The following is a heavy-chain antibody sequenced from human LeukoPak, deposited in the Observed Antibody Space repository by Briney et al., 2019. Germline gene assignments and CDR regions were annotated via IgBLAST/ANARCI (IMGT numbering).Heavy chain of an antibody. CDR2: IYPGDSDT. J-gene: IGHJ6*03. Sequence: GESLKISCKGSGYDFTTYWIGWVRQMPGKGLEWMGIIYPGDSDTRYSPSFQGQVTISADKSISTAYLQWSSLKASDTAMYYCARSTGYCSSASCYRAGNYYYMDVWGKGPRSPSP. D-gene: IGHD2-2*02. CDR3: ARSTGYCSSASCYRAGNYYYMDV. V-gene: IGHV5-51*01. CDR1: GYDFTTYW.